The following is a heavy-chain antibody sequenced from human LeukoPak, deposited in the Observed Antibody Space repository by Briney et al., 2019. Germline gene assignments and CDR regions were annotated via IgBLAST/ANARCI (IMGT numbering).Heavy chain of an antibody. CDR1: GGTFSSYA. V-gene: IGHV1-69*01. Sequence: SVKVSCKASGGTFSSYAISWVRQAPGQGLEWMGGIIPIFGTANYAQKFQGRVTITPDESTSTAYMELSSLRSEDTAVYYCARDKGGSRGYSNYLEWREYHYMDVWGKGTTVTVSS. CDR2: IIPIFGTA. J-gene: IGHJ6*03. CDR3: ARDKGGSRGYSNYLEWREYHYMDV. D-gene: IGHD4-11*01.